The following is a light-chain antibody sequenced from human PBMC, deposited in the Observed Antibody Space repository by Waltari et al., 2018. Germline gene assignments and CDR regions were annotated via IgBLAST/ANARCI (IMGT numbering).Light chain of an antibody. CDR2: DVS. CDR3: SSYTSSSTVV. CDR1: SSDVGGYNY. V-gene: IGLV2-14*03. J-gene: IGLJ2*01. Sequence: QSALTQPASVSGSPGQSITISCTGTSSDVGGYNYVSWYQQHPGKAPNLMIYDVSNRTAGVSNRFSGSKSGNTASLTISGLQAEDEADYYCSSYTSSSTVVFGGGTKLTVL.